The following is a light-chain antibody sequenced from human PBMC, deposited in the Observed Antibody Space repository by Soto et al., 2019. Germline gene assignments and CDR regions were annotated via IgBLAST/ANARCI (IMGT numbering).Light chain of an antibody. V-gene: IGKV1-9*01. CDR2: AAS. CDR3: QQLNSYPLT. CDR1: QGISSY. Sequence: DIQLTQSPSFLSASVGDRVTITWRASQGISSYLAWYQQKPGKAPKLLIYAASTLQSGVPSRFSGSGSGTEFNLTISSLQTEDFATYYCQQLNSYPLTFGQGTRLEIK. J-gene: IGKJ5*01.